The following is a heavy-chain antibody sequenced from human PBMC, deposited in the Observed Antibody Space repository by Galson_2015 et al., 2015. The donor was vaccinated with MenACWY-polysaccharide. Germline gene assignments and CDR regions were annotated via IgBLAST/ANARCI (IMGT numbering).Heavy chain of an antibody. CDR3: ARARRACTSTSCYTDFDY. Sequence: SCKASGYTFINSAMHWVRQAPGQRLEWMGWINVGSDNTKYSQKFQGRVTITRDTSASTVNMELSSLRSEDTAVYYCARARRACTSTSCYTDFDYWGQGTLVTVSS. CDR1: GYTFINSA. V-gene: IGHV1-3*01. D-gene: IGHD2-2*02. CDR2: INVGSDNT. J-gene: IGHJ4*02.